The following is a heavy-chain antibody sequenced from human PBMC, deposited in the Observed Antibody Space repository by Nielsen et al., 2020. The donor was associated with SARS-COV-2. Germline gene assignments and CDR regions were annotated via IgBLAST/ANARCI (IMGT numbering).Heavy chain of an antibody. J-gene: IGHJ4*02. Sequence: GESLKISCTASGFNFKNYDMNWVRQAPGKGLEWLSYISSSGSTKYYADSVKGRFTISRDNSKNTLSLQINSLRADDTALYYCAKLIVVGDTAYWGQGTLVTVSS. D-gene: IGHD3-22*01. CDR2: ISSSGSTK. CDR1: GFNFKNYD. V-gene: IGHV3-48*03. CDR3: AKLIVVGDTAY.